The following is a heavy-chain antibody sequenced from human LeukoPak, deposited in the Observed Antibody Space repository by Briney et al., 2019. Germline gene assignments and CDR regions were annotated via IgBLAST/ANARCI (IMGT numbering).Heavy chain of an antibody. V-gene: IGHV3-7*01. Sequence: GGSLRLSCAASGFMFSSYWMSWVRQAPGKGLEWVANIKQDGSEKYYVDSVKGRFTISRDNAKNSLYLQMNSLRAEDTAVYYCAKDIMTRVYYDSSGILEHWGQGTLVTVSS. CDR2: IKQDGSEK. D-gene: IGHD3-22*01. J-gene: IGHJ4*02. CDR1: GFMFSSYW. CDR3: AKDIMTRVYYDSSGILEH.